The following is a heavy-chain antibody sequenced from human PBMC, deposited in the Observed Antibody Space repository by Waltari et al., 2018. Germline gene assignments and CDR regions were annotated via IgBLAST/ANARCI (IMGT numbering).Heavy chain of an antibody. D-gene: IGHD5-12*01. J-gene: IGHJ5*02. Sequence: QLQLQESGPGLVQPSETLSLTCTVSGAPIRSSSYNWGCIRPSPGKGLEWIGSFYDSGSTYYNPTLKSRVTISGDTSKNQFSLKLSSVTAADTAVYYCARHWKKSGYRFDPWGQGTLVTVSS. CDR2: FYDSGST. CDR1: GAPIRSSSYN. V-gene: IGHV4-39*01. CDR3: ARHWKKSGYRFDP.